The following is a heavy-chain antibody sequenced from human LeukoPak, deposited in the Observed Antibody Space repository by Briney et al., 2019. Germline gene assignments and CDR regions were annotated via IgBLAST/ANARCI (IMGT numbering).Heavy chain of an antibody. J-gene: IGHJ4*02. CDR1: GGTFSSYA. V-gene: IGHV1-69*04. CDR2: IIPIFGIA. CDR3: ARAGGYYDFWSGYPH. D-gene: IGHD3-3*01. Sequence: SVKVSCKASGGTFSSYAISWVRQAPGQGLEWMGRIIPIFGIANYAQEFQGRVTITADKSTSTAYMELSSLRSEDTAVYYCARAGGYYDFWSGYPHWGQGTLVTVSS.